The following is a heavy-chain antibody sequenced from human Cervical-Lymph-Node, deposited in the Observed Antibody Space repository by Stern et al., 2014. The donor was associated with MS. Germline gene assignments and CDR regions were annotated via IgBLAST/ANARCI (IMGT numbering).Heavy chain of an antibody. CDR3: RISGTQEHLQR. Sequence: VQLVQSGGGVVQPGRSLRLSCAASGFSFSSYAMHWVRQAPGKGLEWVAVISYDGSNQYYADSVKGRFTISRDNSKNTLFLQMNSLRPEDTAVYYCRISGTQEHLQRWGQGTLVTVSP. CDR2: ISYDGSNQ. CDR1: GFSFSSYA. D-gene: IGHD1-26*01. V-gene: IGHV3-30*01. J-gene: IGHJ1*01.